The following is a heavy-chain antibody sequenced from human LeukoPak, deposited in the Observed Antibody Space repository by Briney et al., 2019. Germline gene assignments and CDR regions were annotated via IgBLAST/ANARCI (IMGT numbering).Heavy chain of an antibody. J-gene: IGHJ3*02. CDR3: AREDCSSTSCSVSDI. Sequence: GASVKVSCKASGYTFTGYYMHWVRQAPGQGPEWMGWINPNSGGTNYAQKFQGRVTMTRDTSISTAYMELSRLRSDDTAVYYCAREDCSSTSCSVSDIWGQGTMVTVSS. CDR1: GYTFTGYY. V-gene: IGHV1-2*02. D-gene: IGHD2-2*01. CDR2: INPNSGGT.